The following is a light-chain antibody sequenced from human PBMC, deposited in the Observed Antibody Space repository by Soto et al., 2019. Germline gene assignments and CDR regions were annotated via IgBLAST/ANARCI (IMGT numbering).Light chain of an antibody. CDR2: GAS. Sequence: EIVMTQSPATLSVSPGDRATLSCRASQSVSSTLAWYQQKPGQAPRLLIYGASTRATGIPARFSGSGSGTGFTLTISSLQSEDFAVYYCQEYNTWPPYTFGQGTKLEIK. CDR1: QSVSST. V-gene: IGKV3-15*01. J-gene: IGKJ2*01. CDR3: QEYNTWPPYT.